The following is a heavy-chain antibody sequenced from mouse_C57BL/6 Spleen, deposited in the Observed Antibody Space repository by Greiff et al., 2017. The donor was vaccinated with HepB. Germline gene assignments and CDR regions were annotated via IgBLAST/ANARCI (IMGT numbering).Heavy chain of an antibody. V-gene: IGHV1-82*01. D-gene: IGHD4-1*01. J-gene: IGHJ2*01. Sequence: QVQLQQSGPELVKPGASVKISCKASGYAFSSSWMNWVKQRPGKGLEWIGRIYPGDGDTNYNGKFKGKATLTADKYSSTAYMQLSSLTSEDSAVYFCARSNLYYFDYWGQGTTLTVSS. CDR1: GYAFSSSW. CDR2: IYPGDGDT. CDR3: ARSNLYYFDY.